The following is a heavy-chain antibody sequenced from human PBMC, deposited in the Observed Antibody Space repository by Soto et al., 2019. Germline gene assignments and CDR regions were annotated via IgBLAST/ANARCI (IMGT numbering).Heavy chain of an antibody. D-gene: IGHD2-15*01. CDR2: IKDDGSEK. Sequence: EVQLVESGGGLVQPGGSLRLSCAASGFTFSGYWMTWARQAPGKGLEWVAQIKDDGSEKFYVDSVKGRFTISRDNADNLLYLQMNSLRAEDTAVYFCARDGYCSGGSCYRRNDYWGQGTLVIVSS. CDR1: GFTFSGYW. J-gene: IGHJ4*02. V-gene: IGHV3-7*01. CDR3: ARDGYCSGGSCYRRNDY.